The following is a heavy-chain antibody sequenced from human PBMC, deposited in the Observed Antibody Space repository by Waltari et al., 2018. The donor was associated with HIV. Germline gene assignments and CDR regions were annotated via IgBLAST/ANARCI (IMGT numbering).Heavy chain of an antibody. CDR1: GFPFSSYW. CDR2: IKEDGSEK. D-gene: IGHD3-16*02. Sequence: EVQLVDSGGGLVQPGGSLRLSCAASGFPFSSYWMSWVRQAPGKGLGWVANIKEDGSEKYYVDSVKGRFTISRDNAKNSLYLQMNSLRAEDTAVYYCARDRITFGGGIVRASDYWGQGTLVTVSS. J-gene: IGHJ4*02. V-gene: IGHV3-7*01. CDR3: ARDRITFGGGIVRASDY.